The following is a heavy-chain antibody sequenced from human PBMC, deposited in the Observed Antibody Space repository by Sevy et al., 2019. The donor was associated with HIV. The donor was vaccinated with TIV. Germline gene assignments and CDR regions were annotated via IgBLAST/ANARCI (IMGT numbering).Heavy chain of an antibody. D-gene: IGHD5-18*01. Sequence: GGSLRLSCAASGFTFSVYWMSWVRQAPGKGLEWVATMKEDGSDKDYVDSVKGRFTISRANAKNSLYLQMNSRRAEDTALYYCVREGVGGYSYSLDCWGQGTLVTVSS. CDR2: MKEDGSDK. CDR1: GFTFSVYW. J-gene: IGHJ4*02. V-gene: IGHV3-7*01. CDR3: VREGVGGYSYSLDC.